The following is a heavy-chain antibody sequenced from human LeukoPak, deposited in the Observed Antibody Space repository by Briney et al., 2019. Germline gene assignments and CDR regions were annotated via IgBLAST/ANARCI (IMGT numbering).Heavy chain of an antibody. V-gene: IGHV3-30-3*01. CDR1: GLTFSSNP. D-gene: IGHD4-17*01. CDR3: ARDHDYGDYQMVY. J-gene: IGHJ4*02. Sequence: PGGSLRLSCAASGLTFSSNPMHWVRQAPGKGLEWVAVISDDGSNKYYADSVKGRFTISRDNSKNTLYLQMNSLRAEDTAVYYCARDHDYGDYQMVYWGQGTLVTVSS. CDR2: ISDDGSNK.